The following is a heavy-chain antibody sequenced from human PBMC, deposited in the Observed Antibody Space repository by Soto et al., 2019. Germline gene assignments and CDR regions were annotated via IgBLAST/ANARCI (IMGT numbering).Heavy chain of an antibody. CDR3: VPLTYRGCGGPDD. Sequence: AGSLRLSCSASGFTFSSYVMHWVRQAPGKGLEYVSAISSNGGTTYYADSVKGRFTISRDNSKNTLYLQMSSLRAEDTAVYYCVPLTYRGCGGPDDWGQGTLVNVPP. D-gene: IGHD2-21*01. CDR2: ISSNGGTT. J-gene: IGHJ4*02. CDR1: GFTFSSYV. V-gene: IGHV3-64D*06.